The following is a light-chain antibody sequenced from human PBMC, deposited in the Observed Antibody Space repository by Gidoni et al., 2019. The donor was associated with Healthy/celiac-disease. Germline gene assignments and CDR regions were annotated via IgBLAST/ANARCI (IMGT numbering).Light chain of an antibody. J-gene: IGKJ1*01. CDR1: QRVSSSY. CDR3: QQYGSSPET. V-gene: IGKV3-20*01. CDR2: GAS. Sequence: EIVWTQSPGTLSLSPGERATLSCRASQRVSSSYLAWYQQKPGQAPRLLIYGASSRATGIPDRFSGSGSGTDFTLTISRLEPEDFAVYYCQQYGSSPETFGQGTKVEIK.